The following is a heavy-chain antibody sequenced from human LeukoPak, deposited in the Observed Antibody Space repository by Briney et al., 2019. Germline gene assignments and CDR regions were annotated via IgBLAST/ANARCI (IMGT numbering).Heavy chain of an antibody. V-gene: IGHV1-69*13. Sequence: SVKVSCKASGGTFSSYAISWVRQAPGQGLEWMGGIIPIFGTANYAQKFQGRVTITADESTSTAYMELSSLRSEDTAVYYCAKGILTRGYSGYVAYYYYGMDVWGQGTTVTVSS. CDR2: IIPIFGTA. J-gene: IGHJ6*02. D-gene: IGHD5-12*01. CDR3: AKGILTRGYSGYVAYYYYGMDV. CDR1: GGTFSSYA.